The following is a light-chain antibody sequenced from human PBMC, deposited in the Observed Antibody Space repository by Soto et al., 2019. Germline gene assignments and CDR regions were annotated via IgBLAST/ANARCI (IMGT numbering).Light chain of an antibody. J-gene: IGLJ1*01. CDR1: SSDVGGYNY. Sequence: QSALTQPPSASGSPGQSVTISCTGTSSDVGGYNYVSWYQQHPGKAPKLILFEVNKRPSGVSGRFSGSKSGNTASLTISGLQAEDEADYYCCSFTSSNTHVFGTGTKVTVL. CDR2: EVN. V-gene: IGLV2-8*01. CDR3: CSFTSSNTHV.